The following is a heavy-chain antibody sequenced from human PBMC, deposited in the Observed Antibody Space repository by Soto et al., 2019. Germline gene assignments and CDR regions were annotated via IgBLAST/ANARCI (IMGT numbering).Heavy chain of an antibody. Sequence: LRLSCAASGFTFSSYGMHWVRQAPGKGLEWVAVISYDGSNKYYADSVKGRFTISRDNSKNTLYLQMNSLRAEDTAVYYCAKDKRYSSSCVDYWGQGTLVTVSS. CDR2: ISYDGSNK. V-gene: IGHV3-30*18. J-gene: IGHJ4*02. CDR3: AKDKRYSSSCVDY. CDR1: GFTFSSYG. D-gene: IGHD6-6*01.